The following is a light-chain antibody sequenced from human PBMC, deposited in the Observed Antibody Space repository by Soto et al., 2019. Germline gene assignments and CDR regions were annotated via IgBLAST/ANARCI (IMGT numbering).Light chain of an antibody. V-gene: IGKV3-15*01. Sequence: EIVMTQSPATLSVSPGERVTLSCKASRSVSVNLAWYQQKPGQAPRILIYRTSTRATDVPDRFSGTGSGTDFTLTISGLQSEDVAVYFCQQYNNWPPYTFGPGTKLEIK. J-gene: IGKJ2*01. CDR1: RSVSVN. CDR2: RTS. CDR3: QQYNNWPPYT.